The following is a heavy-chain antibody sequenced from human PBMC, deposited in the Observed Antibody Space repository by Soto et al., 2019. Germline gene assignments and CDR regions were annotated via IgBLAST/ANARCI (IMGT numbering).Heavy chain of an antibody. D-gene: IGHD3-16*01. Sequence: SETLSLTCAVYGGSFSGYYWSWIRQPPGKGLEWIGEINHSGSTNYNPSLKSRVTISVDTSKNQFSLKLSSVTAADTAVYYCARGVHDYIWGSWGPYYYYMDVWGKGTTVTVSS. CDR1: GGSFSGYY. J-gene: IGHJ6*03. V-gene: IGHV4-34*01. CDR3: ARGVHDYIWGSWGPYYYYMDV. CDR2: INHSGST.